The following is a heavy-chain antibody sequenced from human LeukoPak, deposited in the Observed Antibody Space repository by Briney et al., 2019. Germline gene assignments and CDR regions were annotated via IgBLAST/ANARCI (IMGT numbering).Heavy chain of an antibody. CDR1: GFTFSDVW. J-gene: IGHJ4*02. CDR2: SKSKTGGGKL. D-gene: IGHD1-26*01. Sequence: GGSLRLSCSGSGFTFSDVWMSWVRQAPGKGLEGVGRSKSKTGGGKLDVAAPGQGRFTISRDDSKSTLSLQMTSLEIEDTAVYYCTAGGDGTYPSDYWGQGTLVTVSS. V-gene: IGHV3-15*01. CDR3: TAGGDGTYPSDY.